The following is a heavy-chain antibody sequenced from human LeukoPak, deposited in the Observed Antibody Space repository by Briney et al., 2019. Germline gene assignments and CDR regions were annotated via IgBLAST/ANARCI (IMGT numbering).Heavy chain of an antibody. CDR2: ISRSSSYI. J-gene: IGHJ5*02. V-gene: IGHV3-21*01. CDR3: AGQSARWVNDAPFDP. Sequence: PGGSLRLSCAASGFTFSSYSMNWVRQAPGKGLEWVSSISRSSSYIYYADSVKGRFTISRDNAKNSLYLQMNSLRAEDTAVYYCAGQSARWVNDAPFDPWGQGTLVTVSS. CDR1: GFTFSSYS. D-gene: IGHD1-1*01.